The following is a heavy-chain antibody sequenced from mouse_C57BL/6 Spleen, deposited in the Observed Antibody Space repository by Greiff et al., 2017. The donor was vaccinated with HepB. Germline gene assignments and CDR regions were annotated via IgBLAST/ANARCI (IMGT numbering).Heavy chain of an antibody. CDR3: ARPYYDYDGFDY. CDR1: GYTFTDYN. CDR2: INPNNGGT. J-gene: IGHJ2*01. D-gene: IGHD2-4*01. V-gene: IGHV1-22*01. Sequence: KLQQSGPELVKPGASVKMSCKASGYTFTDYNMHWVKQSHGKSLEWIGYINPNNGGTSYTQKFKGKATLTVNNASSTAFMELRSLTSEDSAVYYCARPYYDYDGFDYWGQGTTLTVSS.